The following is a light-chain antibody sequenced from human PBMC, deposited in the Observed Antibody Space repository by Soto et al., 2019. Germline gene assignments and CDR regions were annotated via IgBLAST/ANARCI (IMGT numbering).Light chain of an antibody. CDR3: QSYDSSLSVV. V-gene: IGLV1-40*01. CDR2: GNS. J-gene: IGLJ2*01. CDR1: SSNIGAGYD. Sequence: QFVLTQPPSVSGAPGQRVTISCTGSSSNIGAGYDVHWYQQLPGTAPKLLIYGNSNRPSGVPDRFSGSKSGTSASLAITGLQAEDEADYYCQSYDSSLSVVFGGGTTLTVL.